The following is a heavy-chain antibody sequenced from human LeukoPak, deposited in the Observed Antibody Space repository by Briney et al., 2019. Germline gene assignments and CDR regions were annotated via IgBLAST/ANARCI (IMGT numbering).Heavy chain of an antibody. D-gene: IGHD3-22*01. V-gene: IGHV3-30*04. CDR3: ARGRDYYDSSGYTSHDAFDI. Sequence: PGGSLRLSCAASGFTFSSYAMHWVRQAPGKGLEWVAVISYDGSNKYYADSVKGRFTISRDNSKSTLYLQMNSLRAEDTAVYYCARGRDYYDSSGYTSHDAFDIWGQGTMVTVSS. CDR1: GFTFSSYA. J-gene: IGHJ3*02. CDR2: ISYDGSNK.